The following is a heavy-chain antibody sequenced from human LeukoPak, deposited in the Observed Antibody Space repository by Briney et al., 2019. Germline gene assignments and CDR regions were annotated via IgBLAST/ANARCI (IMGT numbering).Heavy chain of an antibody. J-gene: IGHJ4*02. CDR1: GFTFSSYG. D-gene: IGHD6-6*01. CDR2: IRYDGSNK. Sequence: GRSLRLSCAASGFTFSSYGMHWVRQAPGKGLEWVAFIRYDGSNKYYADSVKGRFTISRDNSKNTLYLQMNSLRAEDTAVYYCARPLSGYSSSLGYWGQGTLVTVSS. V-gene: IGHV3-33*01. CDR3: ARPLSGYSSSLGY.